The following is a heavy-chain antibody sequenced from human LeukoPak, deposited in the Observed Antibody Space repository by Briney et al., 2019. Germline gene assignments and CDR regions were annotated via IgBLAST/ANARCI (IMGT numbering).Heavy chain of an antibody. V-gene: IGHV4-38-2*01. CDR2: VYHSGST. D-gene: IGHD3-9*01. CDR3: ARGGPAPRPDTGYYFY. J-gene: IGHJ4*02. Sequence: SETLPLTCAVSGYSISSGYYWDWIRQPPGKGLEWIGSVYHSGSTYYNPSLKSRVLMSLDTSKNHFSLKLSSVTAADTAVYYCARGGPAPRPDTGYYFYWGQGSLVTVSS. CDR1: GYSISSGYY.